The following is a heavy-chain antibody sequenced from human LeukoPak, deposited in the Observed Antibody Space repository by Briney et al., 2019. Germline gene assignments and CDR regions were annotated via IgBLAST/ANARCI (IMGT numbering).Heavy chain of an antibody. CDR2: IYHSGST. D-gene: IGHD3-9*01. J-gene: IGHJ4*02. Sequence: SETLSLTCAVSGGSISSGGYSWSWIQQPPGKGLEWIGYIYHSGSTYYNPSLKSRVTISVDRSKNQFSLKLSSVTAADTAVYYCARESPEEKANILTGYTIGYWGQGTLVTVSS. CDR1: GGSISSGGYS. V-gene: IGHV4-30-2*01. CDR3: ARESPEEKANILTGYTIGY.